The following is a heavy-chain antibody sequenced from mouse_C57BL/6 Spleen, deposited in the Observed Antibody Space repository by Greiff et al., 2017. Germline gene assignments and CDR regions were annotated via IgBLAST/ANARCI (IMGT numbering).Heavy chain of an antibody. V-gene: IGHV1-15*01. CDR3: TYIVTMGYYAMDY. Sequence: QVQLQQSGAELVRPGASVTLSCKASGYTFTDYEMHWVKQTPVHGLEWIGAIDPETGGTAYNQKFKGKAILTADKSSSTAYMELRSLTSEDSAVYYCTYIVTMGYYAMDYWGQGTSVTVSS. D-gene: IGHD2-5*01. CDR2: IDPETGGT. CDR1: GYTFTDYE. J-gene: IGHJ4*01.